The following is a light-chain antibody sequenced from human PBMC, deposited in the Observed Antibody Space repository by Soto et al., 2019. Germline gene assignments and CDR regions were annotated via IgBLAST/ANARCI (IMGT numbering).Light chain of an antibody. V-gene: IGKV1-5*01. CDR3: QQYNSYWT. CDR2: DAS. Sequence: DIRMTQSPSSLSSSVGDIFTITCRASQSISTYLNWYQQKPGKAPKLLIYDASSLESGVPSRFSGSGSGTEFTLTISSLQPDDFATYYCQQYNSYWTFGQGTKVDI. CDR1: QSISTY. J-gene: IGKJ1*01.